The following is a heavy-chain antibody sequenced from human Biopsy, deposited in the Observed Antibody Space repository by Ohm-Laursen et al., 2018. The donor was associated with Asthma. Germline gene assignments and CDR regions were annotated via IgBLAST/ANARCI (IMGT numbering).Heavy chain of an antibody. CDR3: AREKVIESRGFQNWFDP. D-gene: IGHD3-16*02. J-gene: IGHJ5*02. Sequence: SLRLSCAASGFTFSSYGMHWVRQAPGKGLEWVAGIYYDGSRKYYTESVKGRFTISRDNSKNRLYLEMASLRAEDTAVYYCAREKVIESRGFQNWFDPWGQGTLVHVSS. CDR1: GFTFSSYG. CDR2: IYYDGSRK. V-gene: IGHV3-33*08.